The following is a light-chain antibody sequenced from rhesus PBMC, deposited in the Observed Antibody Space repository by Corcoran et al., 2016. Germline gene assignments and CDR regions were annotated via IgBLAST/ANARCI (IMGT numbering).Light chain of an antibody. CDR1: ERVGSF. Sequence: EIVMTQSPAILSLSPGETATLSCRASERVGSFLAWYQQKPGQAPKLLVHSAYFRATGIPDRFSGSGSKTELTLTISSLETEDVGVYHCQQYNDLQLTFGGGTKVELK. CDR2: SAY. J-gene: IGKJ4*01. V-gene: IGKV3-40*03. CDR3: QQYNDLQLT.